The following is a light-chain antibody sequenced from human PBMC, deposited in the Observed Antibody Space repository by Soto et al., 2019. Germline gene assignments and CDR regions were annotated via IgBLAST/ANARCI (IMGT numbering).Light chain of an antibody. CDR2: SAS. CDR1: QSISTE. J-gene: IGKJ2*01. Sequence: EIVMTQSPATLSVSPGERATLSCRASQSISTELAWYQQKPGQPPRLLIYSASTRATGVPASFTGSGSGSEFTLTISGLQSEDFAVYYCQHGHNWPLTFGQGTRLEI. CDR3: QHGHNWPLT. V-gene: IGKV3-15*01.